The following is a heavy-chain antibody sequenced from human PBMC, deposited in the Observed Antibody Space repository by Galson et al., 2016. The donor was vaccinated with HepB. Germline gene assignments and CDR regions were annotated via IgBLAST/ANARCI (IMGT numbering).Heavy chain of an antibody. D-gene: IGHD2-21*01. Sequence: SLRLSCAASGFAFDNYAMSWVRHPPGKGLEWVSVISGSGGSTDYADSVKGRVTISRDNSNNTLYLQMISLRVEDTAVYYCAKLPPPYCAGASCRAYWGQGALVTVSS. J-gene: IGHJ4*02. CDR3: AKLPPPYCAGASCRAY. V-gene: IGHV3-23*01. CDR1: GFAFDNYA. CDR2: ISGSGGST.